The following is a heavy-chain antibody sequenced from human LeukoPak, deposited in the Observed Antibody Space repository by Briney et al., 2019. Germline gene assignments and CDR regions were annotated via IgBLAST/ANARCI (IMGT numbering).Heavy chain of an antibody. J-gene: IGHJ4*02. V-gene: IGHV3-30*19. CDR1: GFTFSSYG. CDR3: ARRYYYDSSGYGPSGY. Sequence: GRSLRLSCAASGFTFSSYGMHWVRQAPGKGLEWVAVISYDGSNKYYADSVKGRFTISRDNSKNTLYLQMNSLRAEDTAVYYCARRYYYDSSGYGPSGYWGQGTLVTVSS. CDR2: ISYDGSNK. D-gene: IGHD3-22*01.